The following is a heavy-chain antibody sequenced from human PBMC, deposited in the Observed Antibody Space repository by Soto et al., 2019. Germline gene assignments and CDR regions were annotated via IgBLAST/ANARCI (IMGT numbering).Heavy chain of an antibody. CDR1: GGTFSSYA. CDR3: ARVGVTIFGRAAFDI. D-gene: IGHD3-3*01. J-gene: IGHJ3*02. V-gene: IGHV1-69*13. CDR2: IIPIFGTA. Sequence: SVKVSCKASGGTFSSYAISWVRQAPGQGLEWMGGIIPIFGTANYAQKFQGRVTITADESTSTAYMELSSLRSEDTAAYYCARVGVTIFGRAAFDIWGQGTMVTVSS.